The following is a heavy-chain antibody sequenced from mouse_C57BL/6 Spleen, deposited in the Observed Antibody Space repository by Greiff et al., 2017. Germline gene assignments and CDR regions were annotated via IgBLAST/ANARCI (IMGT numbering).Heavy chain of an antibody. J-gene: IGHJ1*01. CDR2: SYPGDGDT. V-gene: IGHV1-82*01. CDR1: GYAFSSSW. Sequence: QVQLQQSGPELVKPGASVKISCTASGYAFSSSWMNWVKQRPAQGLEWIGRSYPGDGDTNYNGKFKGKATLTADKSASTAYMQLSSLTSEDSAVYFCASEGYGSSHWYFDDWGEGTPVTVSS. D-gene: IGHD1-1*01. CDR3: ASEGYGSSHWYFDD.